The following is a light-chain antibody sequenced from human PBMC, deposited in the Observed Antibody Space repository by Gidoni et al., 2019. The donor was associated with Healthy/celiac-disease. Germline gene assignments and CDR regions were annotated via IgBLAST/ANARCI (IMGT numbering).Light chain of an antibody. Sequence: SSVLTQHPAVSADLGQTVRITCQADSLRSHYASWYQQKPGQAPALVIYGKNNRPSGIPDRFSGSSLGNTASLTTPGARAEDGAVFYSNSLDSGGIHRVFGGGTKLTVL. J-gene: IGLJ3*02. V-gene: IGLV3-19*01. CDR2: GKN. CDR3: NSLDSGGIHRV. CDR1: SLRSHY.